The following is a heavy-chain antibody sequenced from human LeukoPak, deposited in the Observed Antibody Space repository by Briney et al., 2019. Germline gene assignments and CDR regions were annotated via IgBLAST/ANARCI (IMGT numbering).Heavy chain of an antibody. D-gene: IGHD3-3*01. CDR1: GYTFTGYY. Sequence: ASVKASCKASGYTFTGYYMHWVRQAPGQGLEWMGWINPNSGGTNYAQKFQGRVTMTRDTSISTAYMELSRLRSDDTAVYYCARVGPPYYDFWSGYYSHFDYWGQGTLVTVSS. V-gene: IGHV1-2*02. J-gene: IGHJ4*02. CDR2: INPNSGGT. CDR3: ARVGPPYYDFWSGYYSHFDY.